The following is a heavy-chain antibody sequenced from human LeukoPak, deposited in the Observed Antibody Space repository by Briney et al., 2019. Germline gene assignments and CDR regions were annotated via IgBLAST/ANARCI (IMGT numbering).Heavy chain of an antibody. CDR3: AREGEYCSSTSCYNP. Sequence: SETLSLTCTVSGGSISSYYWSWIRQPPGKGLEWIGYIYYSGSINYNPSLKSRVTISVDTSKNQFSLKLSSVTAADTAVYYCAREGEYCSSTSCYNPWGQGTLVTVSS. D-gene: IGHD2-2*02. CDR1: GGSISSYY. J-gene: IGHJ5*02. V-gene: IGHV4-59*12. CDR2: IYYSGSI.